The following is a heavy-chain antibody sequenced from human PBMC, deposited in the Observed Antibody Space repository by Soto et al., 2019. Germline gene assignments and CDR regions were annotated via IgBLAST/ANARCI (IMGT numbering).Heavy chain of an antibody. D-gene: IGHD3-16*01. V-gene: IGHV3-7*03. CDR1: GFTFSSYW. Sequence: GGSLRLSCAASGFTFSSYWMSWVRQAPGKGLEWVANIKQDGSEKYYVDSVKGRFTISRDNAKNSLYLQMNSLRAEDTAVYCCARVPGGVQGYRGIDYWGQGTLVTVSS. CDR3: ARVPGGVQGYRGIDY. J-gene: IGHJ4*02. CDR2: IKQDGSEK.